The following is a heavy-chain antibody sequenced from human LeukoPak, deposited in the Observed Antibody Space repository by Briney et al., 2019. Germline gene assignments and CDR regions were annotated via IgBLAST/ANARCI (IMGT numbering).Heavy chain of an antibody. J-gene: IGHJ4*02. CDR3: ARSSNVYYDSSGYFQPFDY. V-gene: IGHV1-69*13. D-gene: IGHD3-22*01. Sequence: SVKVSCKASGGTFSSYAISWVRQAPGQGLEWMGGIIPIFGTANYAQKFQGRVTITADESTSTAYMELSSLRSEDTAVYYCARSSNVYYDSSGYFQPFDYWGQGTLVTVSS. CDR1: GGTFSSYA. CDR2: IIPIFGTA.